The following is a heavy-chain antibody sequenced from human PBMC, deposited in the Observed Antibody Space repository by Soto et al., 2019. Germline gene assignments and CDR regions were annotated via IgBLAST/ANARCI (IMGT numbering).Heavy chain of an antibody. CDR2: IYYSGST. V-gene: IGHV4-59*01. J-gene: IGHJ4*02. D-gene: IGHD3-22*01. Sequence: SETLSLTCTVSGGSISSYYWSWIRQPPGKGLEWIGYIYYSGSTNYNPSLKSRVTISVDTSKNQFSVKLSSVTAADTAVYYCARAPANPGSYYYDSSGYLDYFDYWGQGTLVTVSS. CDR3: ARAPANPGSYYYDSSGYLDYFDY. CDR1: GGSISSYY.